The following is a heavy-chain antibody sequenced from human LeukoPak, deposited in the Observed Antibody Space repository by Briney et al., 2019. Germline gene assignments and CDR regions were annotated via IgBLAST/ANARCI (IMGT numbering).Heavy chain of an antibody. CDR3: ARAVAGTGGWFDP. CDR1: GYTFTSYA. V-gene: IGHV1-3*01. Sequence: ASVKVSCKASGYTFTSYAMHWVRQAPGQRLEWMGWINAGNGNTKYSQKFQGRVTITRDTSASTAYMELSSLRSEDTAVYYCARAVAGTGGWFDPWGQGTLVTVSS. J-gene: IGHJ5*02. CDR2: INAGNGNT. D-gene: IGHD6-19*01.